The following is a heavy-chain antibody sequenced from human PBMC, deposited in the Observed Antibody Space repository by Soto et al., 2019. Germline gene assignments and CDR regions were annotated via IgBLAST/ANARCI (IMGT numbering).Heavy chain of an antibody. V-gene: IGHV3-7*01. CDR2: IKQDGSEK. J-gene: IGHJ4*02. CDR1: GFTFSSYW. CDR3: ASSPPVDTAMVLFDY. D-gene: IGHD5-18*01. Sequence: GGSLRLSCAASGFTFSSYWMSWVRQAPGKGLEWVANIKQDGSEKYYVDSVKGRFTISRDNAKNSLYLQMNSLRAEDTAVYYCASSPPVDTAMVLFDYWGQGTLVTVSS.